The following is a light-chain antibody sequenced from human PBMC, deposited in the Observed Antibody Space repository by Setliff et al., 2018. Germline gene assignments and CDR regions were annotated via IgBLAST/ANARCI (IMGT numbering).Light chain of an antibody. Sequence: QSALTQPASVSGSPRQSITISCSGTSSDVGSYDLXXXXXXXXXXAPKLIXXGVSDRPSGVSSRFSGSKSGNTAYLTISGLQTEDEAEYYCNAYASDTTDVFGSGTKVTV. CDR1: SSDVGSYDL. J-gene: IGLJ1*01. CDR2: GVS. V-gene: IGLV2-14*03. CDR3: NAYASDTTDV.